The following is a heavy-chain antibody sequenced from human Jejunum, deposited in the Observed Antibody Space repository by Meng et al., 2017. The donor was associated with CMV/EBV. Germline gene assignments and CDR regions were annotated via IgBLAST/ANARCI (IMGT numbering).Heavy chain of an antibody. V-gene: IGHV4-4*02. J-gene: IGHJ4*02. Sequence: GPVVVEPWGTLSLASLVSGGYIRNERWWSWVRQAPGKGLEWIGEIYHSGRTNYNPSVKSRVSMSVDKSQNHFSLRLSSVTAADTAVYYCTTLYGDSISWGQGTLVTVSS. CDR2: IYHSGRT. D-gene: IGHD4-17*01. CDR3: TTLYGDSIS. CDR1: GGYIRNERW.